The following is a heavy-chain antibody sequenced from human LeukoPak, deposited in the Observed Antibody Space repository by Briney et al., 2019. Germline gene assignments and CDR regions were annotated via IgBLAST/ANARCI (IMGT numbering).Heavy chain of an antibody. CDR1: GYSLSSGYY. CDR3: ARNDLLMTTVVTEALWCFDL. Sequence: SETLSLTCTVSGYSLSSGYYWGWIRQPPGKGLGWIGRIYHSGSTYYNPSLKSRVTISVDTSKNQFSLKLSSVTAADTAVYYCARNDLLMTTVVTEALWCFDLWGRGTLVTVSS. D-gene: IGHD4-23*01. J-gene: IGHJ2*01. CDR2: IYHSGST. V-gene: IGHV4-38-2*02.